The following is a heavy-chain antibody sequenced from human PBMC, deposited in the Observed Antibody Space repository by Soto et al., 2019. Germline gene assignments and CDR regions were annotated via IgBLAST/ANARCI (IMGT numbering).Heavy chain of an antibody. CDR3: ARIVRLLLWFGDYYYCGMDV. V-gene: IGHV1-18*01. Sequence: ASVKVSCKASGYTFTSYGISWVRQAPGQGLEWMGWISAYNGNTNYAQKLQGRVTMTTDTSTSTAYMELRSLRSDDTAVYYCARIVRLLLWFGDYYYCGMDVWGHGITLIVSS. D-gene: IGHD3-10*01. J-gene: IGHJ6*02. CDR1: GYTFTSYG. CDR2: ISAYNGNT.